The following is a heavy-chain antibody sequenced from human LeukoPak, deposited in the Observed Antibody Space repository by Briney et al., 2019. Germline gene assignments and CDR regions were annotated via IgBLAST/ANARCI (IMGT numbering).Heavy chain of an antibody. Sequence: GGSLRLSCAASGFTFSSYEMNWVRQAPGKGLEWVSYISSSGSTIYYADSVKGRFTISRDNAKNSLYLQMNSLRAEDTADYYCARPAQGSGWYDYWGQGTLVTVSS. CDR3: ARPAQGSGWYDY. CDR2: ISSSGSTI. V-gene: IGHV3-48*03. D-gene: IGHD6-19*01. J-gene: IGHJ4*02. CDR1: GFTFSSYE.